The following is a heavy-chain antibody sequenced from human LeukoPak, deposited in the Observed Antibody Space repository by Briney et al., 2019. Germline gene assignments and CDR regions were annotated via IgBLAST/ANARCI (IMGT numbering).Heavy chain of an antibody. Sequence: SETLSPTCAVSGYSISSGYYWGWIRQPPGKGLEWIGSIYHSGSTYYNPSLKSRVTISVDTSKNQFSLKLSSVTAADTAVYYCARGTVTTPQYNWFDPWGQGTLVTVSS. CDR1: GYSISSGYY. CDR2: IYHSGST. J-gene: IGHJ5*02. D-gene: IGHD4-17*01. V-gene: IGHV4-38-2*01. CDR3: ARGTVTTPQYNWFDP.